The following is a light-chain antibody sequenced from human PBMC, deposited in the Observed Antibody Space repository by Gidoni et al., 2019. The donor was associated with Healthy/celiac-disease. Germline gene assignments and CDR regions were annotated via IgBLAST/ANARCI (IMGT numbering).Light chain of an antibody. J-gene: IGLJ2*01. Sequence: QSALTQPASVSGSPGPSITISCTGTSSDIGGYNYVSWYQQHPVKAPKPIIYEVSNRPSGVSNRFSGSKSGNTASLTISGLQAEDEADYYCSSYTSSSTLGVIFGGGTKLTVL. V-gene: IGLV2-14*01. CDR3: SSYTSSSTLGVI. CDR1: SSDIGGYNY. CDR2: EVS.